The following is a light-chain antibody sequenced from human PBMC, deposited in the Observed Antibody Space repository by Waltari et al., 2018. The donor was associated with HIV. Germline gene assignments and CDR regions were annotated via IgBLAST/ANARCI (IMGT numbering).Light chain of an antibody. J-gene: IGLJ1*01. CDR2: DVS. V-gene: IGLV2-14*01. CDR1: SSDVGDYNY. Sequence: QSALTQPPSVSGSPGQSITISCTGTSSDVGDYNYVSWYQQHPGKAPKLIIYDVSNRPSGVSNRFSGSKSGNTASLTISGLQTEDEADYYCSSYTSSSTRVFGTGTKVTVL. CDR3: SSYTSSSTRV.